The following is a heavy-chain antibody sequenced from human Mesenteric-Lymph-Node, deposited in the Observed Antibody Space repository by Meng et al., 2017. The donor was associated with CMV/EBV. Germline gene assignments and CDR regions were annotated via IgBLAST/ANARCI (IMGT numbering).Heavy chain of an antibody. CDR2: IFYGGST. D-gene: IGHD3-3*01. V-gene: IGHV4-59*01. J-gene: IGHJ3*02. CDR3: ARAQDIDYYDFWKRAFDI. Sequence: SETLSLTCTVSGGSISSYYWTWIRQPPGKGLEWIGYIFYGGSTNYNPSLKSRLTISLDTSKNHFSLKLSSVTAADTAVYYCARAQDIDYYDFWKRAFDIWGQGTMVTVSS. CDR1: GGSISSYY.